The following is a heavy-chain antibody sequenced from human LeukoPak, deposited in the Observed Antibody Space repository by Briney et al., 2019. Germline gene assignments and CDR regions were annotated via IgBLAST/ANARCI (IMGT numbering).Heavy chain of an antibody. V-gene: IGHV4-59*12. CDR1: GGSISSYY. J-gene: IGHJ5*02. CDR2: IYYSGST. CDR3: ARDSSIAVAGTVRSDP. Sequence: SETLSLTCTVSGGSISSYYWSWIRQPPGKGLEWIGSIYYSGSTYYNPSLKSRVTISVDTSKNQFSLKLSSVTAADTAVYYCARDSSIAVAGTVRSDPWGQGTLVTVSS. D-gene: IGHD6-19*01.